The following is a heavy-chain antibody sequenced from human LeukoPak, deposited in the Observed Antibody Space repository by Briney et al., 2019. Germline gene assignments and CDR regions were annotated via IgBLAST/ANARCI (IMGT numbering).Heavy chain of an antibody. CDR2: INSDGSTT. CDR3: ASEYSSSSGHF. V-gene: IGHV3-74*01. J-gene: IGHJ4*02. CDR1: GFTFSYYW. D-gene: IGHD6-6*01. Sequence: GGSLRLSCAASGFTFSYYWMHWVRQAPGKGLVSVSRINSDGSTTSYADSVKGRLTISRDNAKNTLYLQMNSLRVEDTAVYYCASEYSSSSGHFWGQGTLVTVSS.